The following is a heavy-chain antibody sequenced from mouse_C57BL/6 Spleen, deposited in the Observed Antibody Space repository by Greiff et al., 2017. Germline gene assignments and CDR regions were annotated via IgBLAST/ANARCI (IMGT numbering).Heavy chain of an antibody. CDR2: IYPGDGDT. CDR1: GYAFSSSW. CDR3: ARHYYGSSYYYAMDY. D-gene: IGHD1-1*01. V-gene: IGHV1-82*01. J-gene: IGHJ4*01. Sequence: QVHVKQSGPELVKPGASVKISCKASGYAFSSSWMNWVKQRPGKGLEWIGRIYPGDGDTNYNGKFKGKATLTADKSSSTAYMQLSSLTSEDSAVYFCARHYYGSSYYYAMDYWGQGTSVTVSS.